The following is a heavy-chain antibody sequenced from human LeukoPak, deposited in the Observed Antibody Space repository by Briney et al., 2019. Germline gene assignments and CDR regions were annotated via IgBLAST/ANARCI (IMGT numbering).Heavy chain of an antibody. V-gene: IGHV3-11*04. J-gene: IGHJ6*02. CDR2: ISSSGSTI. Sequence: GGSLRLSCAASGFTFSDYYMSWIRQAPGKGLEWVSYISSSGSTIYYADSVKGRFTISRDNSKNTLYLQMNSLRAEDTAVYYCARAMVAVAGYYYYGMDVWGQGTTVTVSS. CDR3: ARAMVAVAGYYYYGMDV. D-gene: IGHD6-19*01. CDR1: GFTFSDYY.